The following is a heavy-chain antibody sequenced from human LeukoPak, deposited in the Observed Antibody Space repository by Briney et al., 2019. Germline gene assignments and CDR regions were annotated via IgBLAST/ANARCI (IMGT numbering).Heavy chain of an antibody. V-gene: IGHV3-21*01. Sequence: GGSLRLSCAASGFTFSSYAMSWVRQAPGKGLEWVSSISSSSSYIYYADSVKGRFTISRDNAKNSLYLQMNSLRAEDTAVYYCAREPGMDYVWGSYRYNQDYWGQGTLVTVSS. CDR3: AREPGMDYVWGSYRYNQDY. CDR1: GFTFSSYA. J-gene: IGHJ4*02. CDR2: ISSSSSYI. D-gene: IGHD3-16*02.